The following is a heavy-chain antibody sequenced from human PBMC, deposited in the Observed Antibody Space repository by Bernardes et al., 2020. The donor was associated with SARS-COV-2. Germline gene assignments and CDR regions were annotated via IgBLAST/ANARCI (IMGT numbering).Heavy chain of an antibody. V-gene: IGHV4-39*01. CDR2: NFYDGTT. J-gene: IGHJ6*02. Sequence: AETLSLTCAVSGDSVSSPSYYWGWLLQPPGKGLEWICKNFYDGTTYYSSSLESPVTISNEMSKNQFSLKLSSVTAADTAVYYCTRGVEISGEVGLYDYGLDVWGQGTTVTVAS. CDR1: GDSVSSPSYY. CDR3: TRGVEISGEVGLYDYGLDV. D-gene: IGHD3-3*01.